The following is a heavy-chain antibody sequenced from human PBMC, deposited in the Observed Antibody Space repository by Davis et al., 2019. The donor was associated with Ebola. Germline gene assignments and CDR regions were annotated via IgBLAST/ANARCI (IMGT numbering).Heavy chain of an antibody. V-gene: IGHV1-18*01. J-gene: IGHJ3*02. CDR3: ARRRDYDAFDI. CDR1: GYTFTNYG. Sequence: AASVKVSCKASGYTFTNYGITWVRQVPGQGFEWMGWISPYNGNTNYAQKLQGRVTMTTDTSTSTAYMELRSLRSDDTAVYYCARRRDYDAFDIWGQGTMVTVSS. CDR2: ISPYNGNT. D-gene: IGHD2-21*01.